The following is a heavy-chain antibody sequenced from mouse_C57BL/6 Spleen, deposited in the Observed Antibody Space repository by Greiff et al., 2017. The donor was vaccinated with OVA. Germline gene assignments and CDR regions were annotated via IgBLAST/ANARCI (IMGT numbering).Heavy chain of an antibody. J-gene: IGHJ3*01. CDR1: GYTFTDYY. Sequence: QVQLQQSGAELVRPGASVKLSCKASGYTFTDYYINWVKQRPGQGLEWIARIYPGSGNTYYNEKFKGKATLTAEKSSSTAYMQLSSLTSEDSAVYFCARSVLDSSGYGFAYWGQGTLVTVSA. CDR2: IYPGSGNT. D-gene: IGHD3-2*02. CDR3: ARSVLDSSGYGFAY. V-gene: IGHV1-76*01.